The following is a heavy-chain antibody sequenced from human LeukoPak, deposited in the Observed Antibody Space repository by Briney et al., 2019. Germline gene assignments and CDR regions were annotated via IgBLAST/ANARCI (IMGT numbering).Heavy chain of an antibody. CDR2: TYHTGST. CDR1: GGSISSNNW. CDR3: ASRVPAAMRDAFDI. Sequence: SETLSLTCAVSGGSISSNNWWSWVRQPPGKGLEWIGETYHTGSTNYNPSLKSRVTLSVDKTKNQFSLKLTSVTAADTAVYYCASRVPAAMRDAFDIWGQGTMVTVSS. D-gene: IGHD2-2*01. V-gene: IGHV4-4*02. J-gene: IGHJ3*02.